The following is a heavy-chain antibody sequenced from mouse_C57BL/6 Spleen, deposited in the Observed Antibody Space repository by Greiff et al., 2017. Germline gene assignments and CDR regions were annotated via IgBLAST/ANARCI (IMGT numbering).Heavy chain of an antibody. CDR1: GYAFSSYW. CDR2: IYPGDGDT. V-gene: IGHV1-80*01. CDR3: AISTVGEGYFPWYFDV. J-gene: IGHJ1*03. Sequence: QVQLQQSGAELVKPGASVKISCKASGYAFSSYWMNWVKQRPGQGLEWIGQIYPGDGDTNYNGKFKGKATLTADKSSSTAYMQLSNLTSEDSAVYFCAISTVGEGYFPWYFDVWGTGTTVTVSS. D-gene: IGHD2-3*01.